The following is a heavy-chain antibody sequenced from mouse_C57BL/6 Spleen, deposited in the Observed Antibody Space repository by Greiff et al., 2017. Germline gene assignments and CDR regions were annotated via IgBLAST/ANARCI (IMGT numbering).Heavy chain of an antibody. CDR1: GFTFSSYG. CDR3: ARRQLGFAY. Sequence: EVKLMESGGDLVKPGGSLKLSCAASGFTFSSYGMSWVRQTPDKRLEWVATISSGGSYTYYPDSVKGRFTISRDNAKNTLYLQRSSLKSEDAAMYYGARRQLGFAYWGQGTLVTVSA. CDR2: ISSGGSYT. D-gene: IGHD4-1*02. V-gene: IGHV5-6*01. J-gene: IGHJ3*01.